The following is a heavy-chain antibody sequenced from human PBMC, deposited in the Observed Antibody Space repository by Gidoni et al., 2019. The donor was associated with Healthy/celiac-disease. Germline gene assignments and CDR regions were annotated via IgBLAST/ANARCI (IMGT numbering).Heavy chain of an antibody. Sequence: EVQLVESGGGLVQPGGSLRLSCAASGFTFSSYDMHWVRQATGKGLDGVSDIGNAGDAYYPGSVKGRFTITRENAKISLYLQMNSLRAGDTAVYDCAREGRITGTLRDWGQGTLVTVSS. CDR3: AREGRITGTLRD. D-gene: IGHD1-7*01. V-gene: IGHV3-13*01. CDR1: GFTFSSYD. J-gene: IGHJ4*02. CDR2: IGNAGDA.